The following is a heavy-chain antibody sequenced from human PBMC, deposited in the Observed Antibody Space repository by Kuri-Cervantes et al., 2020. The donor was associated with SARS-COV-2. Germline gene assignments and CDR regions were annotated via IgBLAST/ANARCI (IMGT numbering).Heavy chain of an antibody. J-gene: IGHJ4*02. V-gene: IGHV3-21*01. CDR1: GFTFSSYS. Sequence: GGSLRLSCAASGFTFSSYSMNWVRQAPGKGLEWVSSISSSSSYIYYADSAKGRFTISRDNAKNSLYQQMNSLRAEDTAVYYCARAAVGYGPSDYWGQGTLVTVSS. CDR2: ISSSSSYI. CDR3: ARAAVGYGPSDY. D-gene: IGHD5-12*01.